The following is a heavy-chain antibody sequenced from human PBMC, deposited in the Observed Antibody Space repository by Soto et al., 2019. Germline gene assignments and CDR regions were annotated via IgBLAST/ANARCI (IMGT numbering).Heavy chain of an antibody. V-gene: IGHV1-2*04. CDR1: GYTFTGYY. CDR2: INPNSGGT. J-gene: IGHJ1*01. Sequence: ASVKVSCKASGYTFTGYYMHWVRQAPGQGLEWMGWINPNSGGTNYAQKFQGWVTMTRDTSISTAYMELSRLRSDDTAVYYCAREQYSSGPPLQHWGQGTLVTV. D-gene: IGHD6-19*01. CDR3: AREQYSSGPPLQH.